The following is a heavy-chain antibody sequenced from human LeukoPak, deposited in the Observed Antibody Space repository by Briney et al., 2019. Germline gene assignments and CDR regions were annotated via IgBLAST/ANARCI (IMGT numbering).Heavy chain of an antibody. V-gene: IGHV3-7*01. CDR3: ARGGRPDY. D-gene: IGHD3-10*01. J-gene: IGHJ4*02. Sequence: GGSLRLSCAASGFVFRNYFMSWVRQAPGKGLEWVASIKEDGREKYYVDSVKGRFTVSRDNAKNSLYLQMSSLRAEDTAVYYCARGGRPDYWGQGTLVTVSS. CDR1: GFVFRNYF. CDR2: IKEDGREK.